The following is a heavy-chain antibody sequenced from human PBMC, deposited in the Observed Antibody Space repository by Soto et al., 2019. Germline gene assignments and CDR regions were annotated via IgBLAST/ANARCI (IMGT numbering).Heavy chain of an antibody. Sequence: GGSLRLSCAASGFTFSDYAMTWVRQAPGKGLEWVSAMSGSGGGTYYADSVKGRFTISRDNSKNTLFLQMNSLGVEDTAVYYCAKDHDLHNSGWPTVTDRWGQGTLVTVSS. V-gene: IGHV3-23*01. CDR3: AKDHDLHNSGWPTVTDR. CDR2: MSGSGGGT. J-gene: IGHJ5*02. CDR1: GFTFSDYA. D-gene: IGHD6-19*01.